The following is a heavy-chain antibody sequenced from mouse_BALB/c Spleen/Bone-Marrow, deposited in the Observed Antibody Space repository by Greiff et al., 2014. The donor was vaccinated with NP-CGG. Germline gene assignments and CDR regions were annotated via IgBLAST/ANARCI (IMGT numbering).Heavy chain of an antibody. CDR2: INPSNGGT. J-gene: IGHJ3*01. Sequence: QVQLQQSGAELVKPGASVKLSCKASGYTFTSYYMYWVKQRPGQGLEWIGGINPSNGGTNFIEKFKSKATLTVDKSSSTAYMQLSSLTSEDSAVYYCTRSEPFAYWGQGTLVTVSA. CDR3: TRSEPFAY. V-gene: IGHV1S81*02. CDR1: GYTFTSYY.